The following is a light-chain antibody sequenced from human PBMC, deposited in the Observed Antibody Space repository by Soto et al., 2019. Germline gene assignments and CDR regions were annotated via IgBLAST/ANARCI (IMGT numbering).Light chain of an antibody. Sequence: DIPMTQSPSSLSASVGDRVTITCRASQNIGYYLNWFQQKPGKAPKLLIYAASSLQSGVPPRFSGSGSGTEFSLTITSLQPEDLATYYCQQSYSTLVFTFGPGTKVDIK. CDR1: QNIGYY. CDR3: QQSYSTLVFT. CDR2: AAS. J-gene: IGKJ3*01. V-gene: IGKV1-39*01.